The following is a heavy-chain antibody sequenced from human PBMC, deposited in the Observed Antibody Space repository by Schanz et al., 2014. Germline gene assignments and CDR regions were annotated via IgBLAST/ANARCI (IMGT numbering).Heavy chain of an antibody. J-gene: IGHJ4*02. CDR1: GFAFSSFA. CDR3: ARDLPRAFLFDY. V-gene: IGHV3-21*01. CDR2: ISTSGTYM. Sequence: EVQLMESGGGLVKPGGSLRLSCVASGFAFSSFAMTWVRQASGRGLEWVSSISTSGTYMYIADSLKGRLTISRDDAKKSMYLQMDSLRAEDTAVYYCARDLPRAFLFDYWGQGTLVTVSS.